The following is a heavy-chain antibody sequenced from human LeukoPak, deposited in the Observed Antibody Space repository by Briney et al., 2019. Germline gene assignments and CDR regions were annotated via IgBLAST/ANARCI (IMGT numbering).Heavy chain of an antibody. CDR3: AKLDWFDP. CDR2: SEGDDTTT. V-gene: IGHV3-74*03. J-gene: IGHJ5*02. D-gene: IGHD3-3*02. Sequence: GGSHGLSCAASGFSVGNYWMHWVRQAPGKGLVWVSRSEGDDTTTTYADSVKGRFTVSRDNAKNTVYLQMNSLRVEDTAVYYCAKLDWFDPWGQGTPVT. CDR1: GFSVGNYW.